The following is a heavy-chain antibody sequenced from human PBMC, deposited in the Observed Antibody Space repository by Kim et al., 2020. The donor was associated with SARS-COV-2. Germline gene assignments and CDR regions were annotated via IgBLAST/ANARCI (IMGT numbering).Heavy chain of an antibody. CDR3: VKDGRSTAVY. Sequence: TSYADSVKGRFTLSRDYSKNVQFLQMNSLRAEDAAIYYCVKDGRSTAVYWGQETLVTVSS. CDR2: T. V-gene: IGHV3-23*01. J-gene: IGHJ4*02.